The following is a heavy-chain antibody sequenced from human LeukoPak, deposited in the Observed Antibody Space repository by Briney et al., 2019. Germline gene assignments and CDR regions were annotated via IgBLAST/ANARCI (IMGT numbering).Heavy chain of an antibody. V-gene: IGHV1-2*02. CDR1: GYAFTGYY. CDR3: ARPLIVDDAFDI. CDR2: INPNSGGT. Sequence: ASVKVSCKASGYAFTGYYMHWVRQAPGQGLEWMGWINPNSGGTNYAQKFQGRVTMTRDTSISTAYMELSRLRSDDTAVYYCARPLIVDDAFDIWGQGTMVTVSS. J-gene: IGHJ3*02. D-gene: IGHD3-22*01.